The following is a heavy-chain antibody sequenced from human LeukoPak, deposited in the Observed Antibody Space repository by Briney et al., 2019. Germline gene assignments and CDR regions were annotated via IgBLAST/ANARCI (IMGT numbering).Heavy chain of an antibody. CDR2: ISAYNGNT. Sequence: ASVKVSCTASGYTFTSYGISWVRQAPGQGLEWMGWISAYNGNTNYAQKLQGRVTMTTDTSTSTAYMELRSLRSDDTAVYYCARDLGDDSSGFGRRDIWGQGTMVTVSS. CDR3: ARDLGDDSSGFGRRDI. CDR1: GYTFTSYG. V-gene: IGHV1-18*01. J-gene: IGHJ3*02. D-gene: IGHD3-22*01.